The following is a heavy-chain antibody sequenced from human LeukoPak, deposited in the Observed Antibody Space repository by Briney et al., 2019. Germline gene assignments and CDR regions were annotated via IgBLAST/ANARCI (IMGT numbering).Heavy chain of an antibody. Sequence: GGSLRLSCSASGFTFSSCSMFWVRQAPGKGLEYLSVISHNGVTIDYAESVKGRFTISRDNSKNTLYLQMSNLRTEDTAVYYCVATTMRNWGQGTLVTVSS. D-gene: IGHD4-17*01. CDR3: VATTMRN. J-gene: IGHJ4*02. V-gene: IGHV3-64D*06. CDR1: GFTFSSCS. CDR2: ISHNGVTI.